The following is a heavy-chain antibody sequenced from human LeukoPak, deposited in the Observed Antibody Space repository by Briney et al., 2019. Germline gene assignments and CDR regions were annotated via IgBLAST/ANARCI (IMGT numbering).Heavy chain of an antibody. J-gene: IGHJ4*02. D-gene: IGHD6-13*01. CDR2: ISSSSTTR. Sequence: GGSLRLSCAASGFTFSTYSMNWVRQAPGKGLEWVSYISSSSTTRWYAGSVKGRLTISRDNAKNTLYLQMDRLRAEDTAVYYCARDFPSIAAAGTGFNYWGQGTLVTVSS. V-gene: IGHV3-48*01. CDR1: GFTFSTYS. CDR3: ARDFPSIAAAGTGFNY.